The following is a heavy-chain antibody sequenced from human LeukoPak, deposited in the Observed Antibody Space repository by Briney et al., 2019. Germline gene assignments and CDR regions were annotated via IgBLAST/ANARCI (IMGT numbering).Heavy chain of an antibody. Sequence: SETLSLTCTVSGGSISSYYWSWIRQPPGKGLEWIGYIYYSGSTNYNPSLKSRVTISVDTSKNQFSLKLSSVTAADTAVYYCARQYYDHVWGSYRYFDYWGQGTLVTVSS. CDR3: ARQYYDHVWGSYRYFDY. D-gene: IGHD3-16*02. CDR2: IYYSGST. J-gene: IGHJ4*02. V-gene: IGHV4-59*01. CDR1: GGSISSYY.